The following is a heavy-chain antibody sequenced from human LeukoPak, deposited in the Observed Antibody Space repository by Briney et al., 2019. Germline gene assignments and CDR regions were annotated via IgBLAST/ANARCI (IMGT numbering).Heavy chain of an antibody. J-gene: IGHJ4*02. CDR1: GGSISSNSYY. D-gene: IGHD3-16*01. Sequence: SETLSLTCTVSGGSISSNSYYWGWIRQPPGKGLEWIASIYYSGNTYYSPSLKSRVTISINTSKNKFSLKLSSVTAADTAVYYCARTRPRGRDYFDYWGQGTLVTVSS. CDR3: ARTRPRGRDYFDY. V-gene: IGHV4-39*01. CDR2: IYYSGNT.